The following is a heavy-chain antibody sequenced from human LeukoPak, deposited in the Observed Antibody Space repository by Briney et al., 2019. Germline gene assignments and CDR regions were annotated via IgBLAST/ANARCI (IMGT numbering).Heavy chain of an antibody. D-gene: IGHD2/OR15-2a*01. CDR1: GYTFTGYY. Sequence: ASVKVSCKASGYTFTGYYMHWVRQAHGQGLEWMGWINPNSGDTNYAQKFQGRVTMTRDTSISTAYMELSRLRSDDTAVYYCAKLSWVYYFDYWGQGTLVTVSS. V-gene: IGHV1-2*02. CDR3: AKLSWVYYFDY. CDR2: INPNSGDT. J-gene: IGHJ4*02.